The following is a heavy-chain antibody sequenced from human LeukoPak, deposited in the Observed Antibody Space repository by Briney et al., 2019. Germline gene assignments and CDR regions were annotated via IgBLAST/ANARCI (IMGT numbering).Heavy chain of an antibody. V-gene: IGHV1-24*01. CDR1: GHTLTELP. J-gene: IGHJ4*02. Sequence: ASVKVSCKLSGHTLTELPMHWVRQAPGKGLEWMGGFDPEDGETIYAQKFQGRVTMTEDTSTDTAYMELSSLRSEDTAIYYCATGVRGYSYNSLAGWGQGTLVTVSS. CDR2: FDPEDGET. D-gene: IGHD5-18*01. CDR3: ATGVRGYSYNSLAG.